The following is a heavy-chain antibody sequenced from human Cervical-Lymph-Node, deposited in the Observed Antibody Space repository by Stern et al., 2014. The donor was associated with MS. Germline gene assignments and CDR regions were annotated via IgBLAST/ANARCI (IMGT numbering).Heavy chain of an antibody. CDR3: AREGGGGPIIPGPNRWPPPVGKYSYYAMDV. CDR1: GGTFSSYA. Sequence: VQLGESGAEVKKPGSSVKVSCKASGGTFSSYAISWVRQAPGQGLQWMGGIVPFFGATVYAQNFLDRVTISADKSTNTNYLELSGRGSGDPAVYYCAREGGGGPIIPGPNRWPPPVGKYSYYAMDVWGQGTTVTVSS. J-gene: IGHJ6*01. D-gene: IGHD1-14*01. CDR2: IVPFFGAT. V-gene: IGHV1-69*06.